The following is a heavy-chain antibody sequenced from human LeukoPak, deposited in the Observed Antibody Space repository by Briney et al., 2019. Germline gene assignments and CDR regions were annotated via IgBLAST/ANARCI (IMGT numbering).Heavy chain of an antibody. CDR1: GFTFSSYS. Sequence: GGSLRLSCAASGFTFSSYSMNWVRQAPGKGLEWVSSISSSSSYIYYADSVKGRFTISRDNAKNSLYLQMNSLRAEDTAVYYCATTGEYSGYDLRAPDYYYGMDVWGQGTTVTVSS. D-gene: IGHD5-12*01. CDR3: ATTGEYSGYDLRAPDYYYGMDV. CDR2: ISSSSSYI. V-gene: IGHV3-21*01. J-gene: IGHJ6*02.